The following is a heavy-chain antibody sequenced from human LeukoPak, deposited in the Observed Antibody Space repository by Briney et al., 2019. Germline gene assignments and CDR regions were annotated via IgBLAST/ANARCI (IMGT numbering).Heavy chain of an antibody. CDR3: ARDGIAAAGTSYYYYYYGMDV. V-gene: IGHV3-30*04. CDR1: GFTFSSYA. D-gene: IGHD6-13*01. J-gene: IGHJ6*02. CDR2: ISYDGSNK. Sequence: GGSLRLSCAASGFTFSSYAMHWVRQAPGKGLEWVAVISYDGSNKYYADSVKGRFTISRDNSKNTLYLQMNSLRAEDTAVYCCARDGIAAAGTSYYYYYYGMDVWGQGTTVTVSS.